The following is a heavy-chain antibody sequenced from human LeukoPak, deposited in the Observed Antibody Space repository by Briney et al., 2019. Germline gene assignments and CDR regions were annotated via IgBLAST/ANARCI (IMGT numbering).Heavy chain of an antibody. D-gene: IGHD6-13*01. J-gene: IGHJ4*02. CDR2: IRYDGSNK. CDR3: ARESSSQNCIDY. CDR1: GFTFSSYG. Sequence: GGSLRLSCAASGFTFSSYGMHWVRQAPGKGLEWVAFIRYDGSNKYYADSVKGRFTISRDNSKNTLYLQMNSLRAEDTAVYYCARESSSQNCIDYWGQGTLVTVSS. V-gene: IGHV3-30*02.